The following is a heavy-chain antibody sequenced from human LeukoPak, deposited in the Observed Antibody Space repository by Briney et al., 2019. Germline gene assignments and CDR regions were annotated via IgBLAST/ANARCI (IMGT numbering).Heavy chain of an antibody. Sequence: RGSLRLSCAASGFTFSSYSTNWGRHAPRKGQEWGSSISISISYIYYADSSKGRFTISRDNAKNTLYLQMHSLRSEDAAVYYCARGIAVAGLDYWGQRTLVTVSS. J-gene: IGHJ4*02. CDR2: ISISISYI. V-gene: IGHV3-21*01. CDR3: ARGIAVAGLDY. D-gene: IGHD6-19*01. CDR1: GFTFSSYS.